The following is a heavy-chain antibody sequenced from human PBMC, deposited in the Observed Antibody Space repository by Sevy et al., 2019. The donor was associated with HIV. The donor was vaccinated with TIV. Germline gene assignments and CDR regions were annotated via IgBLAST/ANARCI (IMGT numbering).Heavy chain of an antibody. CDR3: ARDQLGSIDY. V-gene: IGHV3-30-3*01. Sequence: GGSLRLSCAVSGFTFSTYAMHWVRQAPGKGLECVASLSSDGSEINYADSVKGRFTISRDNSRNTLYLQMNSLRTEDTALYYCARDQLGSIDYWGQGTLVTVSS. D-gene: IGHD7-27*01. J-gene: IGHJ4*02. CDR2: LSSDGSEI. CDR1: GFTFSTYA.